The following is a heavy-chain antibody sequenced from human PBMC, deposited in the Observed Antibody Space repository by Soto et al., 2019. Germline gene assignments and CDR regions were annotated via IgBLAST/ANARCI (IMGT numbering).Heavy chain of an antibody. CDR3: AREEGYSYGYSWYFDL. D-gene: IGHD5-18*01. V-gene: IGHV4-31*03. J-gene: IGHJ2*01. CDR2: IYYSGST. Sequence: QVQLQESGPGLVKPSQTLSLTCTVSGGSISSGGYYWSWIRQHPGKGLEWIGYIYYSGSTYYTPSPQTRVTISVDTSKNPFSLKLSSVTAADTAVYYCAREEGYSYGYSWYFDLWGRGTLVTVSS. CDR1: GGSISSGGYY.